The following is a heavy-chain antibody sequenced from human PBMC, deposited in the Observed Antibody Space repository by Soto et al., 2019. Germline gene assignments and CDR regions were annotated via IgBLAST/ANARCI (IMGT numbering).Heavy chain of an antibody. V-gene: IGHV1-69*01. D-gene: IGHD2-21*02. J-gene: IGHJ6*02. CDR1: GDTFSSYT. Sequence: QVQLVQSGAEVKKPGSSVKVSCKASGDTFSSYTITWVRQAPGQGLEWMGGIIPVFATANYAQKFQGRVTITADESTGTAYMELSSLRSEDTAVYYCASDGRPCGGDCPPFYYYGMDVWGQGTTVTVSS. CDR2: IIPVFATA. CDR3: ASDGRPCGGDCPPFYYYGMDV.